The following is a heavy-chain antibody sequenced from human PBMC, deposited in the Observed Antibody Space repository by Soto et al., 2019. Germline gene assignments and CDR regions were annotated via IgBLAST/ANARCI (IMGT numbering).Heavy chain of an antibody. V-gene: IGHV4-4*02. CDR3: ARDSEEVRGVGPSGGLYYGMDV. D-gene: IGHD3-10*01. CDR1: GGSISSSNW. CDR2: IYHSGST. J-gene: IGHJ6*02. Sequence: SETLSLTCAVSGGSISSSNWWSWVRQPPGKGLEWIGEIYHSGSTNYNPSLKSRVTISVDKSKNQFSLKLSSVTAADTAVYYCARDSEEVRGVGPSGGLYYGMDVWGQGTTVT.